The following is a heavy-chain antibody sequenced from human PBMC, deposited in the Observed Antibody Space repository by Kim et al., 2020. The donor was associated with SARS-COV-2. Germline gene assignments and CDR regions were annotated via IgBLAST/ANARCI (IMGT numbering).Heavy chain of an antibody. V-gene: IGHV3-23*01. J-gene: IGHJ4*02. Sequence: DSVKGRFTVSRDNSRNTLYLQMNSLRAEDTAVYYCAKDFDPFVEWPYSFDSWGQGHLVTVSS. D-gene: IGHD3-3*01. CDR3: AKDFDPFVEWPYSFDS.